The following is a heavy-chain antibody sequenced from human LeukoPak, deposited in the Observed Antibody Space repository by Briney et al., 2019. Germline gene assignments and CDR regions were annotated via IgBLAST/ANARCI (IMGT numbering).Heavy chain of an antibody. J-gene: IGHJ6*03. CDR2: IYYSGST. Sequence: SETLSLTCTVSGGSISSYYWSWIRQPPGKGLEWIGYIYYSGSTYYNPSLKSRVTISVDTSKNQFSLKLSSVTAADTAVYYCAREVDFWSGGPGYYYYYMDVWGKGTTVTVSS. CDR3: AREVDFWSGGPGYYYYYMDV. V-gene: IGHV4-30-4*08. CDR1: GGSISSYY. D-gene: IGHD3-3*01.